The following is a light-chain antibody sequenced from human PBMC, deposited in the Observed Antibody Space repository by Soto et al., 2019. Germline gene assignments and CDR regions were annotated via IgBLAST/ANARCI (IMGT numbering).Light chain of an antibody. CDR3: QQYDTSPRT. CDR1: QSVSSNY. J-gene: IGKJ1*01. CDR2: GAS. Sequence: EIVLTQSPGTLSLSPGERATLSCRASQSVSSNYLAWYQQKRGQAPRLLIYGASSRATGIPTRFSGSGSVTDCTLTISRLEPEDFAVYYCQQYDTSPRTFGQGTKVEI. V-gene: IGKV3-20*01.